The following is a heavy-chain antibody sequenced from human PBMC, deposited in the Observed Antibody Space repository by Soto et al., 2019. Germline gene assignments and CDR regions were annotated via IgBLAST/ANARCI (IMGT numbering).Heavy chain of an antibody. CDR1: GYTFSGYP. J-gene: IGHJ4*02. V-gene: IGHV1-69*18. CDR2: IIPGFGTT. CDR3: AGDGGFGELKY. D-gene: IGHD3-10*01. Sequence: QVQLVQSGAELKKPRSSVKVSCKASGYTFSGYPTHWVRQAPGAGLEWMGRIIPGFGTTNDAQRCEGRVPFTADESTKTAYMELRGLVSEDTVVYYCAGDGGFGELKYWGPGTLVTVSS.